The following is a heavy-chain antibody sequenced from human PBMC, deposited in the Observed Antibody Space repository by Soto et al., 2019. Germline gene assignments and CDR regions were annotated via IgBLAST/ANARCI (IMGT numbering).Heavy chain of an antibody. CDR2: VFDSGNT. CDR1: GGSISSYS. Sequence: PSETLSLTCSVSGGSISSYSWSWIRQPAGKGLEWIGCVFDSGNTNYNPSLQSRVTMSLDTSKKQFSLKLTSVTAADTAVYYCEAWSSYYTVDVWGQGTTVTVSS. D-gene: IGHD3-3*01. J-gene: IGHJ6*02. CDR3: EAWSSYYTVDV. V-gene: IGHV4-4*07.